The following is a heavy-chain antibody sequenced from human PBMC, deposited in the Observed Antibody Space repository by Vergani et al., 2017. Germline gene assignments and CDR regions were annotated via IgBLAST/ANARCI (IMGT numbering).Heavy chain of an antibody. CDR1: GFTFSSYG. CDR2: IRYDGSNK. D-gene: IGHD3-9*01. V-gene: IGHV3-30*02. Sequence: QVQLVESGGGVVQPGGSLRLSCAASGFTFSSYGMHWFRQAPGKGLEWVAFIRYDGSNKYYADSVKGRFTISRDNSKNTLYLQMNSLRAEDTAVYYCAKVLRYFDWLPYYFDYWGQGTLVTVSS. J-gene: IGHJ4*02. CDR3: AKVLRYFDWLPYYFDY.